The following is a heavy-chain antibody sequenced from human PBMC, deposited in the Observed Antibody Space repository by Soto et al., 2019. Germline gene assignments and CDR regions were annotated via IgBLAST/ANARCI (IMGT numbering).Heavy chain of an antibody. CDR1: GGTFSSYT. J-gene: IGHJ6*02. Sequence: QVQLVQSVAEVKKPGSSVKVSCKASGGTFSSYTISWVRQAPGQGLEWMGRIIPILGIANYAQKFQGRVTITADKSTSTASMELSSLRSEDTAVYYCAHLQGGLLWFGESSYGMDVWGQGTTVTVAS. CDR2: IIPILGIA. V-gene: IGHV1-69*02. D-gene: IGHD3-10*01. CDR3: AHLQGGLLWFGESSYGMDV.